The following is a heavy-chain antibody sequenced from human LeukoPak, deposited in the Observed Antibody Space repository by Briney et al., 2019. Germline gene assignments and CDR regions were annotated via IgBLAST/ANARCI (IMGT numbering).Heavy chain of an antibody. V-gene: IGHV3-30*02. D-gene: IGHD2/OR15-2a*01. CDR1: GFTFNHYG. J-gene: IGHJ4*02. CDR3: AKEVCSTTSGYCDY. CDR2: IRYDGSNK. Sequence: GGSLRLSCAASGFTFNHYGMHWVRQAPGKGLEWVAFIRYDGSNKSYADSVKGRFTISRDNSKNTLYLQMNSLRAEDTAVYYCAKEVCSTTSGYCDYWGQGTMATVSS.